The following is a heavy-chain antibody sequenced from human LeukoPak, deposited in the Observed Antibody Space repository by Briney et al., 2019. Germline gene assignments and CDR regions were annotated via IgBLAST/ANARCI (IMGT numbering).Heavy chain of an antibody. D-gene: IGHD1-26*01. V-gene: IGHV1-2*02. J-gene: IGHJ4*02. CDR1: GYTFTGYY. Sequence: ASVKVSCKASGYTFTGYYMNWVRQAPGQGLEWMGWINPNSGGTKYAQKFQGRVTMTSDTSIRTAYMELSRLRSDDTAVYYCARVGATILDYWGQGTLVTVSS. CDR3: ARVGATILDY. CDR2: INPNSGGT.